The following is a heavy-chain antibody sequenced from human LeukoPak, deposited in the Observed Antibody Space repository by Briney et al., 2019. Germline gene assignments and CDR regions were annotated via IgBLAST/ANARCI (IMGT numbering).Heavy chain of an antibody. CDR3: ARYTNREFDF. J-gene: IGHJ4*02. D-gene: IGHD2-2*02. Sequence: SETLSLTCTVSGGSISSYLWSWIRQPPGKGLQWIGYMYHSGSTYYNPSLKSRVTISIDTSKNQFSLKLTSVTAADTAVYYCARYTNREFDFWGQGTLVTVSS. CDR2: MYHSGST. CDR1: GGSISSYL. V-gene: IGHV4-59*01.